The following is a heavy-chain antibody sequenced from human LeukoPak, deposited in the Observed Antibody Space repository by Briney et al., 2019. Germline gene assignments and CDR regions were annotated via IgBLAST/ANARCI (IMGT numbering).Heavy chain of an antibody. CDR2: ISWNGGTI. Sequence: GRSLRLSCAASGFTFDDYAMHWVRQAPGKGLEWVSHISWNGGTIGYADSVKGRFTISRDSAKNSLYLQMNSLRAEDTALYYCAKDLTYSGLGAAGSALDIWGQGTMVTVSS. J-gene: IGHJ3*02. CDR3: AKDLTYSGLGAAGSALDI. CDR1: GFTFDDYA. D-gene: IGHD6-25*01. V-gene: IGHV3-9*01.